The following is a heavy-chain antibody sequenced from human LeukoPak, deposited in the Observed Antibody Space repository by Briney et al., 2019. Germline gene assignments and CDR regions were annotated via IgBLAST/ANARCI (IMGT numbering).Heavy chain of an antibody. D-gene: IGHD2-15*01. CDR1: GLSFSTYV. Sequence: GGSLRLSCAASGLSFSTYVLSWVRQTPEKGLEWVSVIGGSGDSTYYADSVKGRFTISRDNSKNTLFLQMNSLRAEDTALYYCAKAPPPYCSGGSCFDAFDIWGQGTVVTVSS. CDR2: IGGSGDST. V-gene: IGHV3-23*01. J-gene: IGHJ3*02. CDR3: AKAPPPYCSGGSCFDAFDI.